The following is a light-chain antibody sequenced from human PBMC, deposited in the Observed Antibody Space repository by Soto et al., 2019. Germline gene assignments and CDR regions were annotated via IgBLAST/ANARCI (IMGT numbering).Light chain of an antibody. V-gene: IGLV2-14*01. Sequence: QSALAQPASVSGSPGQSITISCTGTSSDVGGYNYVSWYQQHPVRAPKLVIYEVSYRPSRVSNRFSGSKSGKTASLTISGLQAEDEADYYCSSKTSRNTYVFGTGTKSPS. CDR2: EVS. CDR3: SSKTSRNTYV. CDR1: SSDVGGYNY. J-gene: IGLJ1*01.